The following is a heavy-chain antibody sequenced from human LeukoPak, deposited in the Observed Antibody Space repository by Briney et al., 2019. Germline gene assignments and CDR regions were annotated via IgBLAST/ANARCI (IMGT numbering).Heavy chain of an antibody. CDR3: ARDHSGSYCVGGIDY. CDR2: IYSGGST. D-gene: IGHD1-26*01. Sequence: GGSLRLSCAASGFTVSSNYMSWVRQAPGKGLEWVSVIYSGGSTYYADSVKGRFTISRDNSKNTLYLQMNSLRAEDTAVYYCARDHSGSYCVGGIDYWGQGTLVTVSS. V-gene: IGHV3-53*01. J-gene: IGHJ4*02. CDR1: GFTVSSNY.